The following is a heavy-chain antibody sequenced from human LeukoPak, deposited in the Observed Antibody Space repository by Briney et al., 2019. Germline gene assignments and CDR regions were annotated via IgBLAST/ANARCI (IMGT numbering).Heavy chain of an antibody. CDR2: ISSSGSTI. Sequence: GGSLRLSCAASGFTFSSYEMNWVRQAPGKGLEWVSYISSSGSTIYYADSVKGRFTISRDNAKNSLSLQMNSLRAEDTAVYYCAREGYRGYGLDYWGQGTLVTVSS. V-gene: IGHV3-48*03. J-gene: IGHJ4*02. CDR1: GFTFSSYE. D-gene: IGHD5-12*01. CDR3: AREGYRGYGLDY.